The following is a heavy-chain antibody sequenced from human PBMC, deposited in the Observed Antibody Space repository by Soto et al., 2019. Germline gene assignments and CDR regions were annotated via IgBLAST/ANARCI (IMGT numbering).Heavy chain of an antibody. J-gene: IGHJ6*02. CDR2: IYHSGST. CDR3: ARVSGSYYYGMDG. D-gene: IGHD1-26*01. Sequence: QVQLQESGPGLVKPSGTLSLTCAVSGGSISSSNCWSWVRQPPGKGLEWIGEIYHSGSTNYNPSLKGGVTISVDKSKNQFSLKLSSVTAADTAVYYCARVSGSYYYGMDGWGQGTTVTVSS. CDR1: GGSISSSNC. V-gene: IGHV4-4*02.